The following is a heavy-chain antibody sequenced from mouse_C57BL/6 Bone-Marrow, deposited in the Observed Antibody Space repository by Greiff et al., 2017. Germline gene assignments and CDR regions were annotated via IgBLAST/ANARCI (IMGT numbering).Heavy chain of an antibody. CDR2: IRTYNGNT. V-gene: IGHV1-67*01. Sequence: QVQLQQSGPEVVRPGVSVKISCKGSGYTFTDCALHWVKQSHAKRLEWIGVIRTYNGNTHYNQRFKGKATMTVDKSSSTAYMELARVTSEDSAIYYCAREAAYYFYAMDYWGQRTSVTVSS. CDR1: GYTFTDCA. CDR3: AREAAYYFYAMDY. D-gene: IGHD1-1*01. J-gene: IGHJ4*01.